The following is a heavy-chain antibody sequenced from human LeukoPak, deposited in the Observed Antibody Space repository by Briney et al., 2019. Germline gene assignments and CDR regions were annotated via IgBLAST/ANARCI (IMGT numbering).Heavy chain of an antibody. D-gene: IGHD3-10*01. V-gene: IGHV3-48*04. Sequence: GGSLRLSCAASGFSFSIYSLNWVRQAPGKGLEWVSYISHTGSTMSYADSVKGRFTISRDNAKNSVYLQMNSLRAEDTAVYYCARATYGSGGAFDYWGQGTLVTVSS. J-gene: IGHJ4*02. CDR1: GFSFSIYS. CDR2: ISHTGSTM. CDR3: ARATYGSGGAFDY.